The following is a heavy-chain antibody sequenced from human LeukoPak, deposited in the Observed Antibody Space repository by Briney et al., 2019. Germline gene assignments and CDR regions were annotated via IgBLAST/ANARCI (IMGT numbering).Heavy chain of an antibody. CDR2: IYYSGST. V-gene: IGHV4-39*07. Sequence: SETLSLTCTVSGGSMSSSSYYWGCIRQPPGKGLEWIGNIYYSGSTYYNPSLKSRVTISVDTSKNQFSLKLSSVTAADTAVYYCARDPGHWYFDRWGRGTLVTVSS. CDR3: ARDPGHWYFDR. J-gene: IGHJ2*01. CDR1: GGSMSSSSYY.